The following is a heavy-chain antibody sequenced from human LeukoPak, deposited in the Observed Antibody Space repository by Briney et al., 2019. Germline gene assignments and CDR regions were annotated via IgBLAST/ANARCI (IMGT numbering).Heavy chain of an antibody. D-gene: IGHD6-13*01. CDR1: GYSFTSYW. V-gene: IGHV4-4*07. CDR3: ARRGVEHSSSWLDY. CDR2: IYPSGST. Sequence: ESLKISCKGSGYSFTSYWIGWVRQMPGKALEWIGRIYPSGSTNYDPSLKSRVTISVDTSKNQFSLKLSSVTAADTAVYYCARRGVEHSSSWLDYWGQGTLVTVSS. J-gene: IGHJ4*02.